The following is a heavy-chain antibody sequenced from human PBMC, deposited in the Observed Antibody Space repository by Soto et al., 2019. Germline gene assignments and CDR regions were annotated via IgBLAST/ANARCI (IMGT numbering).Heavy chain of an antibody. D-gene: IGHD6-19*01. CDR2: IWYDGSNK. CDR3: ARDLXLAVAGTSRFDY. Sequence: QVQLVESGGGVVQPGRSLRLSCAASGFTFSSYGMHWVRQAPGKGLEWVAVIWYDGSNKYYADSVKGRFTISRDNSKNTLYLQMNSLRAEDTAVYYCARDLXLAVAGTSRFDYWGQGTLVTVSS. CDR1: GFTFSSYG. J-gene: IGHJ4*02. V-gene: IGHV3-33*01.